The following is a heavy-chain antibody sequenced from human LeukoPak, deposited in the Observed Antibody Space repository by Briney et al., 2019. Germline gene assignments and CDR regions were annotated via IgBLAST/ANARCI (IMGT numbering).Heavy chain of an antibody. Sequence: SVKVSCKASGGTFSSYAISWVRQAPGQGLEWMGGIIPIFGTANYAQKFQGRVTITADESTSTAYMELSSLRSEDTAVYYCARENFWSGYYYYYYYYGMDVWGQGTTVTVSS. J-gene: IGHJ6*02. CDR2: IIPIFGTA. V-gene: IGHV1-69*13. CDR1: GGTFSSYA. CDR3: ARENFWSGYYYYYYYYGMDV. D-gene: IGHD3-3*01.